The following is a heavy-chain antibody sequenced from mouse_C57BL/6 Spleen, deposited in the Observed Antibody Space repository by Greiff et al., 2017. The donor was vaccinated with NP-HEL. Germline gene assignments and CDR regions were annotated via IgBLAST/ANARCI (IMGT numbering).Heavy chain of an antibody. J-gene: IGHJ2*01. V-gene: IGHV1-61*01. D-gene: IGHD1-1*01. CDR3: ARDYYGSNYFDY. CDR2: IYPSDSET. CDR1: GYTFTSYW. Sequence: QVQLQQPGAELVRPGSSLKLSCKASGYTFTSYWMDWVKQRPGQGLEWIGNIYPSDSETHFNQKFKDKATLTVDKSSSTAYMQLSSLTSEDSAVYYCARDYYGSNYFDYWGQGTTLTVSS.